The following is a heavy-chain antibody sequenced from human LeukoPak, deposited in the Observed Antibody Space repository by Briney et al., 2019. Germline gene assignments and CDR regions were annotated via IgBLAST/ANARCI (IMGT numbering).Heavy chain of an antibody. CDR3: AKDCSGSSCYYFDY. CDR1: GFPFRSYG. V-gene: IGHV3-30*18. D-gene: IGHD2-15*01. Sequence: PGRCLRLSCAASGFPFRSYGMHWVRQAPGKGLEWVAVISYDGSNKYYADSVKGRFTISRDNSKHTLYLQMNSLRADVTAVYYCAKDCSGSSCYYFDYWGQGTLVTVSS. J-gene: IGHJ4*02. CDR2: ISYDGSNK.